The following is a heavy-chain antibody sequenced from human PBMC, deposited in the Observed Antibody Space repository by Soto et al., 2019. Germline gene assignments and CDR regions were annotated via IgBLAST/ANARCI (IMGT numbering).Heavy chain of an antibody. CDR3: AARSWFADDAFDI. V-gene: IGHV1-58*01. Sequence: EASVKVSCKASGFTFTSSAVHWVRQARGQRLEWIGWIVVGSGNTNYAQKFQERVTITRDMSTSTAYMELSSLRSEDTAVYYCAARSWFADDAFDIWGQGTMVTVSS. J-gene: IGHJ3*02. CDR1: GFTFTSSA. CDR2: IVVGSGNT. D-gene: IGHD3-22*01.